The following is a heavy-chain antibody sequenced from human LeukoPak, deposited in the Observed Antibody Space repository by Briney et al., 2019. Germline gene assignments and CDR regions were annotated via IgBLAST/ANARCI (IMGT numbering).Heavy chain of an antibody. D-gene: IGHD3-10*01. CDR1: GFTFSSYG. J-gene: IGHJ4*02. CDR2: ISNEGSNK. V-gene: IGHV3-30*18. CDR3: AKGVGYYGSGSYFGYFDY. Sequence: GGSLRLSCAASGFTFSSYGMHWVRQAPGKGLEWVAVISNEGSNKYYADSVKGRFTISRDNSKNTLYLQMNSLRAEDTAVYYCAKGVGYYGSGSYFGYFDYWGQGTLVTVSS.